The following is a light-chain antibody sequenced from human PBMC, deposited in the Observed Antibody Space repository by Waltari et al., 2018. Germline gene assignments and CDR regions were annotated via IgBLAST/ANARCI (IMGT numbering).Light chain of an antibody. V-gene: IGKV3-11*01. Sequence: CRASQSVINYLAWYQQKPGQAPRLLIYDASNRATDIPARFIGSGSGTDFTLTISSLEPEDFAVYYCQQRSNWPLITFGQGTRLEIK. CDR2: DAS. CDR1: QSVINY. J-gene: IGKJ5*01. CDR3: QQRSNWPLIT.